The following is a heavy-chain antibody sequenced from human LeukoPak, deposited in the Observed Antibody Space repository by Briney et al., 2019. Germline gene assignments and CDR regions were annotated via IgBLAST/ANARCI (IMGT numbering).Heavy chain of an antibody. J-gene: IGHJ6*02. CDR2: IDYSGSS. CDR3: ARDAPPLAVSNSYYYAMDV. Sequence: PSETLSLTCTVSGDSISNYYWSWIRQPPGKGLEWIGYIDYSGSSNYNPSLRSRVTISVDTSKNQVSLRLSSVTAADTAVYYCARDAPPLAVSNSYYYAMDVWGQGTTVIVSS. V-gene: IGHV4-59*01. D-gene: IGHD3-3*02. CDR1: GDSISNYY.